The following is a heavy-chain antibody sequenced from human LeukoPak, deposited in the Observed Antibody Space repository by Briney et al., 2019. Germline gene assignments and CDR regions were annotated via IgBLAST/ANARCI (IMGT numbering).Heavy chain of an antibody. CDR2: IYYSGST. Sequence: PSQTLSLTCTVSGGSISSGGYYWSWIRQHPGKGLEWIGYIYYSGSTYYNPSLKSRVTISVDTSKNQFSLKLSSVTAADTAVYYCAKQIHYLEGAFDIGGKGTMVTVSS. J-gene: IGHJ3*02. D-gene: IGHD1/OR15-1a*01. CDR1: GGSISSGGYY. CDR3: AKQIHYLEGAFDI. V-gene: IGHV4-31*03.